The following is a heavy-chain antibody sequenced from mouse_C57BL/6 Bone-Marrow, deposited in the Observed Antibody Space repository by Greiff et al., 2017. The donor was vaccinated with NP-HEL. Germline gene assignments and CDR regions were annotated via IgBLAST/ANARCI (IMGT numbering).Heavy chain of an antibody. D-gene: IGHD1-1*01. CDR3: ARHRIYYYGSSLYYAMDY. V-gene: IGHV5-15*01. Sequence: EVQVVESGGGLVQPGGSLKLSCAASGFTFSDYGMAWVRQAPRKGPEWVAFISNLAYSIYYADTVTGRFTISRENAKNTLYLEMSSLRSEDTAMYYCARHRIYYYGSSLYYAMDYWGQGTSVTVSS. CDR1: GFTFSDYG. CDR2: ISNLAYSI. J-gene: IGHJ4*01.